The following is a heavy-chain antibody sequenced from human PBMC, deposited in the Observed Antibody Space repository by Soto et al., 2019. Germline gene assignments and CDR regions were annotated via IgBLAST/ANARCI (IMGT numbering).Heavy chain of an antibody. CDR1: GGTFSSYA. CDR2: IIPIFGTA. J-gene: IGHJ3*02. D-gene: IGHD3-22*01. V-gene: IGHV1-69*13. CDR3: ARDPGEYYYDSSGYYPDAFDI. Sequence: GASVKVSCKASGGTFSSYAISWVRQAPGQGLEWMGGIIPIFGTANYAQKFQGRVTITADESTSTAYMELSSLRSEDTAVYYCARDPGEYYYDSSGYYPDAFDIWGQGTMVTVSS.